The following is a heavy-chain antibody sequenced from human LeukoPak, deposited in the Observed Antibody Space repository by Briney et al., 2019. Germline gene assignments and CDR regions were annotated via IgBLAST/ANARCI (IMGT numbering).Heavy chain of an antibody. V-gene: IGHV1-2*02. CDR1: GYIFTGYY. CDR3: ASDRDTMTY. CDR2: INPNSGDT. Sequence: ASVKVSCKASGYIFTGYYMHWVRQAPGQGLEWMGWINPNSGDTNYAQKFQGRVTMTRDTSISTAYMELSRLRSDDTAVYYCASDRDTMTYWGQGTLVTVSS. J-gene: IGHJ4*02. D-gene: IGHD3-22*01.